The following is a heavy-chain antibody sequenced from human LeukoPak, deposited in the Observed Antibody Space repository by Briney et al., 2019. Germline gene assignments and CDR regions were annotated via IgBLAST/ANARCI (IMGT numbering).Heavy chain of an antibody. J-gene: IGHJ4*02. CDR2: ISSSSSTI. D-gene: IGHD2-21*02. V-gene: IGHV3-48*02. CDR3: ARVSVVVVTAIPSIDY. CDR1: GFTFSNYR. Sequence: GGSLRLSCAASGFTFSNYRMNWVRQAPGKGLEWVSYISSSSSTIYYADSVKGRFTISRDNAKNSLYLQMNSLRDEDTAVYYCARVSVVVVTAIPSIDYWGQGTLVTVSS.